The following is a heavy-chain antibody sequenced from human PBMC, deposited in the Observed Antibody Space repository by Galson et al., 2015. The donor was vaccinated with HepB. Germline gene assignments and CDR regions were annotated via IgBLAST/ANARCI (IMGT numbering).Heavy chain of an antibody. CDR3: AREAAYCSSISCRNEMNWFDP. CDR1: GGTFSSYA. CDR2: IIPIFGTA. D-gene: IGHD2-2*01. V-gene: IGHV1-69*13. J-gene: IGHJ5*02. Sequence: SVKVSCKASGGTFSSYAISWVRQAPGQGLEWMGGIIPIFGTANYAQKFQGRVTITADESTSTAYMELSSLRSEDTAVYYCAREAAYCSSISCRNEMNWFDPWGQGTLVTVSS.